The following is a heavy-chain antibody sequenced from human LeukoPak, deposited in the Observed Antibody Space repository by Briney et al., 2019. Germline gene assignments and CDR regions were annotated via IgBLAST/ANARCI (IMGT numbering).Heavy chain of an antibody. D-gene: IGHD5-18*01. V-gene: IGHV1-18*01. CDR2: ISAYNGNT. Sequence: ASVKVSCKASGYTFTSYGISWVRQAPGQGLEWMGWISAYNGNTNYAQKLQGRVTMTTDTSTSTAYMELRSLRSDDTAVYYCARGVGGYSYGLGAYWFDPWGQGTLVTVSS. CDR3: ARGVGGYSYGLGAYWFDP. J-gene: IGHJ5*02. CDR1: GYTFTSYG.